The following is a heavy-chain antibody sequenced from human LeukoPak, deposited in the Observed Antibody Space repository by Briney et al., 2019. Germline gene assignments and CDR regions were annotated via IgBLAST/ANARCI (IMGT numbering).Heavy chain of an antibody. Sequence: PGGSLRLSCAASGFTFSSYAMSWVRQAPGQGPEWVGFIRSTPTGGTPEYAASVKGRFTISRDDSKGIAYLQMNSLQTEDTAVYYCTTLMSGRPDDWGQGTLVTVSS. V-gene: IGHV3-49*04. CDR2: IRSTPTGGTP. CDR3: TTLMSGRPDD. CDR1: GFTFSSYA. J-gene: IGHJ4*02. D-gene: IGHD6-6*01.